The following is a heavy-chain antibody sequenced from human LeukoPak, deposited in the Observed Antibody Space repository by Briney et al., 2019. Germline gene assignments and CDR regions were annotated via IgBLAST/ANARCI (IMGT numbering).Heavy chain of an antibody. J-gene: IGHJ6*02. CDR1: GGSISSYY. CDR3: ARHIARGSGSYYKGYYYYGMDV. CDR2: IYYSGST. D-gene: IGHD3-10*01. V-gene: IGHV4-59*08. Sequence: SETLSFTCTVSGGSISSYYWSWIRQPPGKGLEWIGYIYYSGSTNYNPSLKSRVTISVDTSKNQFSLKLSSVTAADTAVYYCARHIARGSGSYYKGYYYYGMDVWGQGTTVTVSS.